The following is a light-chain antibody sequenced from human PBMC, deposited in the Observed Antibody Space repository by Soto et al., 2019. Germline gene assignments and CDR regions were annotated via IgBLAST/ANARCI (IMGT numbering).Light chain of an antibody. Sequence: EIVMTQSPATLSVSPGERATLSCRASQRVSSSYLAWYQQKPGQAPRLLIYGASTRATGIPARFSGSGSGTEFTLTISSLQSEDFAVYYCQQYNNWPPWTFGQGTRLEIK. CDR2: GAS. CDR3: QQYNNWPPWT. CDR1: QRVSSSY. V-gene: IGKV3-15*01. J-gene: IGKJ5*01.